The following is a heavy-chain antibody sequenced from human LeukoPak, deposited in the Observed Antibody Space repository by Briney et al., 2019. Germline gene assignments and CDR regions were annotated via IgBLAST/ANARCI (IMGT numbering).Heavy chain of an antibody. V-gene: IGHV3-7*03. CDR3: ARDRDGKDL. CDR2: IQQNGIEK. J-gene: IGHJ5*02. D-gene: IGHD1-1*01. Sequence: GGSLRLSCAASGFTFRDLWMSCVRQSPGKGPEWVANIQQNGIEKYSVEGRFTISRDNVNSLLYLRINSLRADDTAMYYCARDRDGKDLWGQGTLVTVSS. CDR1: GFTFRDLW.